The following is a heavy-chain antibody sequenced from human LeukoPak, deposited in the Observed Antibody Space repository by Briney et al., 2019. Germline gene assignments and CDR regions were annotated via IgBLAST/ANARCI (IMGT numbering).Heavy chain of an antibody. Sequence: SETLSLTCAVYGGSFSGYYWSWIRKPPGKGLEWIGEINHSGSTNYNPSLKSRVTISVYTSKNQFSLKLSSVTAADTAVYYCARLVCGGDCYSDYWGQGTLVTVSS. D-gene: IGHD2-21*02. J-gene: IGHJ4*02. V-gene: IGHV4-34*01. CDR1: GGSFSGYY. CDR3: ARLVCGGDCYSDY. CDR2: INHSGST.